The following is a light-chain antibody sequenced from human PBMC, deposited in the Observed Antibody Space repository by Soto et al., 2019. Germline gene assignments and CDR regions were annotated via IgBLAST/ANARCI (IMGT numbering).Light chain of an antibody. CDR1: SSDVGSYNR. Sequence: QSAPTQPPSVSGSPGQSVTISCTGTSSDVGSYNRVSWYQQPPGTAPKLMICQVSNRPSGVPDRFSGSKSGNTASLTISGLQAEDEADYYCSSYTSSGTGVFGGGTKVTVL. CDR2: QVS. V-gene: IGLV2-18*02. CDR3: SSYTSSGTGV. J-gene: IGLJ3*02.